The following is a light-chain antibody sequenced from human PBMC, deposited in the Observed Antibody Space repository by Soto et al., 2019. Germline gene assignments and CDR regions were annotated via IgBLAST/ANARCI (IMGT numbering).Light chain of an antibody. Sequence: QSVLTQPPSASGTPGQRVTISCSGSSSNVGGNPVNWYQHVPTTAPKLLIYTNTQRPSGVPDRFSGSKSGTSASLAISGLQSEDEADSYCASWDDSLNGTVFGTGTKLTVL. V-gene: IGLV1-44*01. CDR3: ASWDDSLNGTV. CDR1: SSNVGGNP. J-gene: IGLJ1*01. CDR2: TNT.